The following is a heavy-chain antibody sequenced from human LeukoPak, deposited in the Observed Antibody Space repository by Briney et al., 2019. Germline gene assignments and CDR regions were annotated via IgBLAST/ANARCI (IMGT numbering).Heavy chain of an antibody. CDR2: ISWNSGSI. CDR3: AKDIRGTFMVLDY. J-gene: IGHJ4*02. CDR1: GFTFDDYA. D-gene: IGHD2-8*01. V-gene: IGHV3-9*01. Sequence: QPGGSPRLSCAASGFTFDDYAMHWVRQAPGKGLEWVSGISWNSGSIGYADSVKGRLTISRDNAKNSLYLQMNSLRAEDTALYYCAKDIRGTFMVLDYWGQGTLVTVSS.